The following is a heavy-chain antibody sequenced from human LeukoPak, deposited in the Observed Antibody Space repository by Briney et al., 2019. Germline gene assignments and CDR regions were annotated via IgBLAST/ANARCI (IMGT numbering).Heavy chain of an antibody. J-gene: IGHJ5*02. Sequence: PSETLSLTCTVSGGSISSSSYYWGWIRQPPGKGLEWIGSIYYSGSTYYNPSLKSRVTISVDTSKNQFSLKLSSVTAADTAVYYCARSPLTGNYGDWFDPWGQGTLVIVSA. CDR3: ARSPLTGNYGDWFDP. CDR2: IYYSGST. D-gene: IGHD3-9*01. V-gene: IGHV4-39*01. CDR1: GGSISSSSYY.